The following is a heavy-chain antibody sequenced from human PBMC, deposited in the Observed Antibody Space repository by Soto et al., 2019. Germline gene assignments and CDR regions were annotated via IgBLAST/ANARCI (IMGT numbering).Heavy chain of an antibody. CDR2: IIPVSRTP. V-gene: IGHV1-69*01. Sequence: QVQLMQSEAVVKKPGSSVKVSCMSSGVTFSSDSISWVRQAPGQGLEWMGGIIPVSRTPTYAQKFQGRVTISADESTRTAYIEVSSLTSEDKAVYYCARGVASSDWGQGTLVNVSS. D-gene: IGHD5-12*01. CDR1: GVTFSSDS. CDR3: ARGVASSD. J-gene: IGHJ4*02.